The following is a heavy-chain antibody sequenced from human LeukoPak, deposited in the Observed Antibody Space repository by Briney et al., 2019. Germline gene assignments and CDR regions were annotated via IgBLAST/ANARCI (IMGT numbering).Heavy chain of an antibody. V-gene: IGHV3-74*01. J-gene: IGHJ4*02. CDR2: INSGGINT. Sequence: GGSLRLSCAASGFTFSNYWMHWVRQAPGKGLVWVSRINSGGINTSYADSVKGRFTISRDNANNSVYLQMNNLSAEDTAVYYCAAVIDYWGQGTLVTVSS. CDR3: AAVIDY. CDR1: GFTFSNYW.